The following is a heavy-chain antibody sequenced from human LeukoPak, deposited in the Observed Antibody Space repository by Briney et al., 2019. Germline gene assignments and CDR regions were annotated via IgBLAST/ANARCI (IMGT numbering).Heavy chain of an antibody. D-gene: IGHD3-22*01. Sequence: PSETLSLTCTVSGGSISSYYWSWIRQPPGKGLEWIGYIYYSGSTNYNPPLKSRFTISVDTSKNQFSLKLSSVTAADTAVYYCARQSRYYGSSGYYYFDYWGQGTLVTVSS. J-gene: IGHJ4*02. CDR1: GGSISSYY. CDR3: ARQSRYYGSSGYYYFDY. CDR2: IYYSGST. V-gene: IGHV4-59*01.